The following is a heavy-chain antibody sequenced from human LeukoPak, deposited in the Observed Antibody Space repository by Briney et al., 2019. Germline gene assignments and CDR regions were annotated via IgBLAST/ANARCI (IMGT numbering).Heavy chain of an antibody. D-gene: IGHD2-2*01. CDR2: IYRSGST. V-gene: IGHV4-38-2*02. Sequence: SETLSLTCTVSGGSISGYYWVWIRQPPGKGLEWIGSIYRSGSTNYNPSLKSRVTISVDTSQNQFSLKVNSVTAADTAVYYCARGDCSSTICYSPMDVWGKGTTVTVSS. CDR1: GGSISGYY. J-gene: IGHJ6*03. CDR3: ARGDCSSTICYSPMDV.